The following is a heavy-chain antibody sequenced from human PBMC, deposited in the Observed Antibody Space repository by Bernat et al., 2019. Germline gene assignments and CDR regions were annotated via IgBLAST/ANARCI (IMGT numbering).Heavy chain of an antibody. CDR2: IYYSGST. V-gene: IGHV4-39*01. J-gene: IGHJ4*02. Sequence: QLRLQESGPGLVKPSETLSLTCTVSGGSISSSSYYWGWTRQTPGKGLEWIGSIYYSGSTYYNPSLKSRVPISVDTSKNQFSLKLSSVTAADTAVYYCARGVGATSKAPRFDYWGQGTLVTVYS. CDR3: ARGVGATSKAPRFDY. CDR1: GGSISSSSYY. D-gene: IGHD1-26*01.